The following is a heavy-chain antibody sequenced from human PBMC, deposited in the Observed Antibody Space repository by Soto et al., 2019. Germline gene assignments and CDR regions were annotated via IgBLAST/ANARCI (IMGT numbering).Heavy chain of an antibody. Sequence: PGGSLGLSCAASGVAFSRFSMHWFRQAPGKGLVWVSRIDPDGSDTTYADSVKGRFTISRDNAKNIVYLQMSSLRAEDTALYYCATMAGTYPYWGQGTLVTVSS. CDR2: IDPDGSDT. J-gene: IGHJ4*02. CDR3: ATMAGTYPY. CDR1: GVAFSRFS. D-gene: IGHD1-26*01. V-gene: IGHV3-74*01.